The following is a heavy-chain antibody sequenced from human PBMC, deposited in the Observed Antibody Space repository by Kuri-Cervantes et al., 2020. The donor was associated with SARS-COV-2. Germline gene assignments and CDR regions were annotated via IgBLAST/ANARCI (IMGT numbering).Heavy chain of an antibody. D-gene: IGHD2-2*01. CDR1: GFTFSSYA. V-gene: IGHV3-23*01. CDR3: ARDYPYCSSTSCFDYGMDV. Sequence: GESLKISCAASGFTFSSYAMSWVRQAPGKGLEWVSAISGSGGSTYYADSVKGRFTISRDNAKNSLYLQMNSLRDEDTAVYYCARDYPYCSSTSCFDYGMDVWGQGATVTVSS. CDR2: ISGSGGST. J-gene: IGHJ6*02.